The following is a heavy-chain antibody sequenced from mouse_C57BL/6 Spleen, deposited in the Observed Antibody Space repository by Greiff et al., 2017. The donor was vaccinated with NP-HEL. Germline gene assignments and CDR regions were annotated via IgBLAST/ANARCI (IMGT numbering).Heavy chain of an antibody. V-gene: IGHV14-2*01. CDR1: GFNIKDYY. CDR3: ARGLTGGAMDY. J-gene: IGHJ4*01. Sequence: VHVTQSGAELVQPGASVKLSCTASGFNIKDYYMHWVKQRTEQGLEWIGRIDPEDGETKYAPKFQGKATITADTSSNTAYLQLSSLTSEDTAVYYCARGLTGGAMDYWGQGTSVTVSS. D-gene: IGHD4-1*01. CDR2: IDPEDGET.